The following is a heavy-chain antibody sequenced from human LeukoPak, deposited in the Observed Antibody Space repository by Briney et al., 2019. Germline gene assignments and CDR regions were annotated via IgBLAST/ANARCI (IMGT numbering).Heavy chain of an antibody. V-gene: IGHV3-53*01. CDR1: GFTVSSNC. J-gene: IGHJ4*02. CDR3: ARSLGGAVTTEAFDY. D-gene: IGHD4-17*01. CDR2: IYSGGST. Sequence: PGGSLRLSCAAYGFTVSSNCMSWVRQAPGKGLEWVSVIYSGGSTYYADSVKGRFTISRDNSKNTLYLQMNSLRAEDTAVYYCARSLGGAVTTEAFDYWGQGTLVTVSS.